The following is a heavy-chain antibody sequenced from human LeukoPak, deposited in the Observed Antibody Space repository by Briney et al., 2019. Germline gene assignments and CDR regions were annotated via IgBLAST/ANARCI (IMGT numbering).Heavy chain of an antibody. CDR1: GFTFSNYV. D-gene: IGHD3-10*01. CDR3: ARETYYYGSGWEHMDV. V-gene: IGHV3-33*01. CDR2: ICYDGSKN. J-gene: IGHJ6*04. Sequence: GRALRLSCAASGFTFSNYVMHWVRQAPGKGLEGVAVICYDGSKNYYAGSVQGRFIISRDNSKNTLYLQMNSLRAEDTALYYCARETYYYGSGWEHMDVRGKGTTVTVSS.